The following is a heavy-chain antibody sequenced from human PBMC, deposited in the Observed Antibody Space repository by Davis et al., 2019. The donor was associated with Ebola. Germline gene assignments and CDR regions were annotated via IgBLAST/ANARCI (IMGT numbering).Heavy chain of an antibody. J-gene: IGHJ6*03. CDR2: ISDYNGNT. CDR3: AKGPFGNYMDI. D-gene: IGHD3-16*01. V-gene: IGHV1-18*01. Sequence: ASAQVSCKASGYTFISYGISWVRQAAGQGLEWMGWISDYNGNTNYAQKLQGRVTMTTNTSTSTAYMGLRSLRSDDKAVYYCAKGPFGNYMDIWGKGTTVTVAS. CDR1: GYTFISYG.